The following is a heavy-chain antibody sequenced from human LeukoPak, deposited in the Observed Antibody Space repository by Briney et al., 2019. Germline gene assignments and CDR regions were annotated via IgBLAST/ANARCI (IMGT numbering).Heavy chain of an antibody. CDR2: ISWNSGSI. CDR1: GFTFDNYA. J-gene: IGHJ4*02. Sequence: PGGSLRLSCAASGFTFDNYAMHWVRQAPGKGLEWVSGISWNSGSIGYADSVKGRFTISRDNAKNTLHLQMKSLRAEDTAVYYCARDSSSWYYDYWGQGALVTVSS. V-gene: IGHV3-9*01. CDR3: ARDSSSWYYDY. D-gene: IGHD6-13*01.